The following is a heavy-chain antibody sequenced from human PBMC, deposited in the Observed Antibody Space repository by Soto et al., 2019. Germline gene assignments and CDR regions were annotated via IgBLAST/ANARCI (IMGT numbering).Heavy chain of an antibody. CDR2: IYYSGST. J-gene: IGHJ5*02. V-gene: IGHV4-59*01. CDR3: ARERNDYGGDFVMYYNWFDP. D-gene: IGHD4-17*01. Sequence: SETLSLTCTVSGGSISSYYWSWIRQPPGKGLEWIGYIYYSGSTNYNPSLKSRVTISVDTSKNQFSLKLSSVTAADTAVYYCARERNDYGGDFVMYYNWFDPWGQGTLVTVSS. CDR1: GGSISSYY.